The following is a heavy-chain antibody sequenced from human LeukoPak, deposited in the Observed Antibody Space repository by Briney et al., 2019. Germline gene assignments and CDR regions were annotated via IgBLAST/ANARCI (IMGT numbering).Heavy chain of an antibody. V-gene: IGHV3-48*01. Sequence: GGSLRLSCVASGFTLNSHSMDWVRQAPGKGLEWVSYISSSSSTIYYADSVKGRFTISRDNAKNSLYLQMNSLRAEDTAVYYCASVRGRYYGMDVWGQGTTVTVSS. D-gene: IGHD3-10*01. CDR3: ASVRGRYYGMDV. J-gene: IGHJ6*02. CDR2: ISSSSSTI. CDR1: GFTLNSHS.